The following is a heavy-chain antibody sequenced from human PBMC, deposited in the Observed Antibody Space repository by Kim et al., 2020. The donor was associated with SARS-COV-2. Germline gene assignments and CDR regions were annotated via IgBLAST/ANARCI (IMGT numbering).Heavy chain of an antibody. J-gene: IGHJ4*02. V-gene: IGHV3-23*01. CDR3: AKDIGGDIVVVPAAICY. Sequence: VKGRFTISRDNSKNTMYLQMNSLRAEDTAVYYCAKDIGGDIVVVPAAICYWGQGTLVTVSS. D-gene: IGHD2-2*01.